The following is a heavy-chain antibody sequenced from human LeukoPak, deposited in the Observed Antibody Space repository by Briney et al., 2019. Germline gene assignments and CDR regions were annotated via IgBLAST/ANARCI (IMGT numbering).Heavy chain of an antibody. CDR3: ARFVVTNWFDP. D-gene: IGHD2-21*01. CDR2: IYTSGIT. J-gene: IGHJ5*02. Sequence: PSQTLSLTCTVSDDSIRSGIYYWSWIRQPAGKGLEWIGRIYTSGITTDNPSLKSRVTISVDTSKNQFSLKLSSVTAADTAVYYCARFVVTNWFDPWGQGTLVTVSS. V-gene: IGHV4-61*02. CDR1: DDSIRSGIYY.